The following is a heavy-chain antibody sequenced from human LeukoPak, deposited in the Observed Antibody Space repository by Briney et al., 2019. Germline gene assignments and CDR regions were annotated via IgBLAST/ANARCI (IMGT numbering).Heavy chain of an antibody. V-gene: IGHV3-23*01. Sequence: GGSLRLSCAASGFTFSSYAMSWVRQAPGKGLEWVSAISGSGVSTYYADSVKGRFTSSRDNSKNTLYLQMNSLRAEDTAVYYCAKDGGAYCGGDCYRAYYYYGMDVWGQGTTVTVSS. CDR2: ISGSGVST. CDR3: AKDGGAYCGGDCYRAYYYYGMDV. J-gene: IGHJ6*02. CDR1: GFTFSSYA. D-gene: IGHD2-21*02.